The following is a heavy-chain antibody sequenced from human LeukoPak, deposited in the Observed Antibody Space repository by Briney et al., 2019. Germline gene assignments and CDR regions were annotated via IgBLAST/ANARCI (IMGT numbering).Heavy chain of an antibody. D-gene: IGHD2-15*01. CDR1: GGSISSYY. Sequence: SETLSLTCTVSGGSISSYYWSWIRQPPGKGLEWIGYIYYSGRNNSDPSLKSRVTISLDTSKNQFSLKLSSVTAADMAVYYCARYLGGCSGGTCFTNDAFDIWGQGTMVTVSS. CDR2: IYYSGRN. V-gene: IGHV4-59*01. CDR3: ARYLGGCSGGTCFTNDAFDI. J-gene: IGHJ3*02.